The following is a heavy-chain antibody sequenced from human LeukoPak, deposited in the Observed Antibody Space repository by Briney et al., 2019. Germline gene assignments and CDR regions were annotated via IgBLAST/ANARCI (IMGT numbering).Heavy chain of an antibody. V-gene: IGHV3-23*01. D-gene: IGHD6-13*01. CDR2: LSGGGGDT. CDR3: ARRVYGSSWSAFDY. CDR1: GFTFSSYS. Sequence: GGSLRLSCAASGFTFSSYSMNWVRQAPGKGLEWVSTLSGGGGDTYYADSVKGRFAISRDNSKNTLYLQMNSLRAEDTALYYCARRVYGSSWSAFDYWGQGTLVTVSS. J-gene: IGHJ4*02.